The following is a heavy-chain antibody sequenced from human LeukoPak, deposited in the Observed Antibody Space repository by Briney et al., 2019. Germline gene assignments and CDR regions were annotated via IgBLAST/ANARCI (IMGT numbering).Heavy chain of an antibody. CDR2: INDNGGRT. CDR1: GFTFSRYA. D-gene: IGHD1-26*01. J-gene: IGHJ4*02. Sequence: GGSLRFSCSASGFTFSRYAMHWVRQAPGKGLEYVSGINDNGGRTHYGDSVKGRFSISRDNSKNTLHLQMSTLRAEDTALYYCVKDVGGSYAFDYWGQGILVTVAS. V-gene: IGHV3-64D*09. CDR3: VKDVGGSYAFDY.